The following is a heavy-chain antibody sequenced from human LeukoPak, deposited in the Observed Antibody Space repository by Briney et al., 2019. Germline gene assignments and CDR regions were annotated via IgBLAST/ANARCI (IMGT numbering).Heavy chain of an antibody. J-gene: IGHJ4*02. D-gene: IGHD4-17*01. V-gene: IGHV1-18*01. CDR3: ASQTRIYGDYLIDY. CDR2: ISAYNGNT. Sequence: ASVKVSCKASGYTFTSYGISWVRQAPGQGLEWMGWISAYNGNTNYAQELQGRVAMTTDTSTSTAYMELRSLRSDDTAVYYCASQTRIYGDYLIDYWGQGTLATVSS. CDR1: GYTFTSYG.